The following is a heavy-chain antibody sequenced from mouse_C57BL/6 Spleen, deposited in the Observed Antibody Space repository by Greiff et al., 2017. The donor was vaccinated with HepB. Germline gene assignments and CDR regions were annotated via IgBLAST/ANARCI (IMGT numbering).Heavy chain of an antibody. CDR1: GYTFTSYW. D-gene: IGHD3-2*02. V-gene: IGHV1-69*01. Sequence: QVQLQQPGAELVMPGASVKLSCKASGYTFTSYWMHWVKQRPGQGLEWIGEIDPSDSYTNYNQKFKGKSTLTVDKSSSTAYMQLSSLTSEDSAVYYCARWSSSGYGFAYWGQGTLVTVSA. J-gene: IGHJ3*01. CDR2: IDPSDSYT. CDR3: ARWSSSGYGFAY.